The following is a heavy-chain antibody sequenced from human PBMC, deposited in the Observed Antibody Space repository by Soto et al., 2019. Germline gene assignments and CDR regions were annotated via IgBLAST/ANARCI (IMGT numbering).Heavy chain of an antibody. Sequence: QVQLVQSGAEVKKPGASVKVSCKASGYTFTSYGITWVRQAPGQGLEWMGWTSAYNGNTNYAQKLQGRVTMTTDTSTSTAYMALRRLRSDATAVYFCTGDRHSASGSVFTPTSWFALWGQGSLVTVSS. CDR1: GYTFTSYG. CDR3: TGDRHSASGSVFTPTSWFAL. CDR2: TSAYNGNT. D-gene: IGHD6-19*01. J-gene: IGHJ5*02. V-gene: IGHV1-18*01.